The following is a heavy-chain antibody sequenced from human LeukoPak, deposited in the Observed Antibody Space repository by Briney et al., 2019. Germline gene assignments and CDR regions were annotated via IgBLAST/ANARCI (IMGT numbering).Heavy chain of an antibody. J-gene: IGHJ4*02. CDR1: GYTFTSYG. Sequence: ASVKVSCKASGYTFTSYGISWVRQAPGQGLEWMGWISAYYGNTNYAQKLQDRVTMTADTSTRTAYMELRSLRSDDTAVYYCARFLYTSSNYYDSWGQGTLVTVSS. CDR3: ARFLYTSSNYYDS. CDR2: ISAYYGNT. D-gene: IGHD6-13*01. V-gene: IGHV1-18*01.